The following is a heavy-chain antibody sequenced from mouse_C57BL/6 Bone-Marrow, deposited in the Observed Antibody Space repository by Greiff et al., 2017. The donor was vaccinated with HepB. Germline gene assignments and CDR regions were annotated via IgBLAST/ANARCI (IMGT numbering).Heavy chain of an antibody. CDR3: ARNYYGSSWAY. D-gene: IGHD1-1*01. CDR2: ISGGGGNT. Sequence: DVKLVESGGGLVKPGGSLKLSCAASGFTFSSYTMSWVRQTPEKRLEWVATISGGGGNTYYPDSVKGRFTISRDNAKNTLYLQMNSLRSEDTALYYCARNYYGSSWAYWGQGTLVTVSA. V-gene: IGHV5-9*01. CDR1: GFTFSSYT. J-gene: IGHJ3*01.